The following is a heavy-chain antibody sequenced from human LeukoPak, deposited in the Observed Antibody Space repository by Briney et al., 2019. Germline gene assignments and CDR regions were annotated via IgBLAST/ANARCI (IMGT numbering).Heavy chain of an antibody. CDR2: ISGDGVST. Sequence: PWGPLSLSCVASGLPIADFAMHWGRQAPGKGLEWVSLISGDGVSTFYADSVKGRFIISRDNSKNSLSLEMNSLRTEDTAMYYCARESGKFDYWGQGTLVAVSS. CDR1: GLPIADFA. V-gene: IGHV3-43*02. CDR3: ARESGKFDY. J-gene: IGHJ4*02.